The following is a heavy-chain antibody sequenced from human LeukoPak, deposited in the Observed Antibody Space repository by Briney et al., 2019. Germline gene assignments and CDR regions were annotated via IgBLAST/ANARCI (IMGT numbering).Heavy chain of an antibody. Sequence: SETLSLTCTVSGGSISSSSYYWGWIRQPPGKGLEWIGSIYYSGSTYYNPSLKSRVTISVDTSKNQFSLKLSSVTAADTAVYYCAREHSTYYYGSGSYYTWHLDYNWFDPWGQGTLVTVSS. V-gene: IGHV4-39*07. CDR1: GGSISSSSYY. J-gene: IGHJ5*02. D-gene: IGHD3-10*01. CDR2: IYYSGST. CDR3: AREHSTYYYGSGSYYTWHLDYNWFDP.